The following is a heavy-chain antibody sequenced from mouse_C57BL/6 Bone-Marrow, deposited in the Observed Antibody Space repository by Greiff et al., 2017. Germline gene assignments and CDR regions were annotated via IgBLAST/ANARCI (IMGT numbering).Heavy chain of an antibody. CDR3: ARKIYYDYGHYYAMDY. Sequence: QVTLKVCGPGILQPSQTLSLTCSFSGFSLSTFGMGVGWIRQPSGKGLEWLAHIWWDDDKYYNPALKSRLTISKDTSKNQVFLKIANVDTADTATYYCARKIYYDYGHYYAMDYWGQGTSVTVSS. J-gene: IGHJ4*01. V-gene: IGHV8-8*01. CDR2: IWWDDDK. CDR1: GFSLSTFGMG. D-gene: IGHD2-4*01.